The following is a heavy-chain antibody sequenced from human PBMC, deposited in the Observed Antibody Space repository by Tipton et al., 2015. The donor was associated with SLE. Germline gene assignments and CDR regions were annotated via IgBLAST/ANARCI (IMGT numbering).Heavy chain of an antibody. J-gene: IGHJ4*02. D-gene: IGHD4-17*01. CDR2: ISYDGSNK. CDR1: GFTFSSYA. V-gene: IGHV3-30-3*01. Sequence: LRLSCAASGFTFSSYAMHWVRQAPGKGLEWVAVISYDGSNKYYADSVKGRFTISRDNSKNTLYLQMNSLRAEDTAVYYCARVYGDFSFDYWGQGTLVTVSS. CDR3: ARVYGDFSFDY.